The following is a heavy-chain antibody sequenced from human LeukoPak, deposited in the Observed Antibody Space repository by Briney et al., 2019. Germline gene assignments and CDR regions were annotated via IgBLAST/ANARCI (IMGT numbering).Heavy chain of an antibody. V-gene: IGHV3-21*01. J-gene: IGHJ4*02. Sequence: GGSLRLSCAASGFTFSSYSMNWVRQAPGKGLEWVSSISSSSSYIYYADSVKGRFTISRDNAKNSLYLQMNSLRAEDTAVYYCVKEVLRGSTNYFDYWGQGTLVTVSS. CDR2: ISSSSSYI. D-gene: IGHD4/OR15-4a*01. CDR1: GFTFSSYS. CDR3: VKEVLRGSTNYFDY.